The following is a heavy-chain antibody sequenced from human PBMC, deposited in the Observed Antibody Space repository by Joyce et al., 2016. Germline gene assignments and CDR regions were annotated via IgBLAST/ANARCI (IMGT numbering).Heavy chain of an antibody. CDR1: GDSVNSSNFY. J-gene: IGHJ5*02. CDR3: ASGDPRGSRWYDP. D-gene: IGHD4-17*01. V-gene: IGHV4-39*01. CDR2: IYYSGNT. Sequence: QLQMQESGPGLVKPSETLSLTCSVSGDSVNSSNFYWGWIRQPPGKGLEWIGSIYYSGNTYYKPSIQGRITVSVDTPQNQFSLKLTSVTVADTAVYYCASGDPRGSRWYDPWGQGILVTVSS.